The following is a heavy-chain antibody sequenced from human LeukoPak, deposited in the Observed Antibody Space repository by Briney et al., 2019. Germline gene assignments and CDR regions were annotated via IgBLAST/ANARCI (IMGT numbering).Heavy chain of an antibody. CDR1: GFTFSSYG. CDR3: AKITSGYCSSTSCDY. V-gene: IGHV3-23*01. CDR2: ISGSGGST. D-gene: IGHD2-2*01. Sequence: PGGSLRLSCAASGFTFSSYGMSWVRQAPGKGLEWVSAISGSGGSTYYADSVKGRFTISRDNSKNTLYLQMNSLRAEDTAVYYCAKITSGYCSSTSCDYWGQGTLVTVSS. J-gene: IGHJ4*02.